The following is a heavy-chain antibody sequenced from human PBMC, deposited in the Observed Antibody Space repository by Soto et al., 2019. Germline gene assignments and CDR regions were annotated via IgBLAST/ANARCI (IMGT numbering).Heavy chain of an antibody. CDR3: AGSVWSGPYFDY. Sequence: ASVKASSKASGYTFTSYGISWVRQAPGQGLEGMGWISAYNGNTNNAQNLQGRVTMTTDTSTSKAHMDLRSLRSDDTAVDYCAGSVWSGPYFDYWGQGTLVNVSS. V-gene: IGHV1-18*01. CDR1: GYTFTSYG. J-gene: IGHJ4*02. D-gene: IGHD3-3*01. CDR2: ISAYNGNT.